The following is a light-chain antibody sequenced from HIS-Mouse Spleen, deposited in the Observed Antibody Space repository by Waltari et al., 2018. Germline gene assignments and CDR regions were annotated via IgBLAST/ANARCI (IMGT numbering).Light chain of an antibody. V-gene: IGLV2-14*01. CDR1: SCDVGGYNY. Sequence: QSALTQPASVSGSPGQSITISCTGTSCDVGGYNYVSWYQQHPGKAPKRMIYEVSNRPSGVSNRFSGSKSGNTASLTISGLQAEDEADYYCSSYTSSSTFYVFGTGTKVTVL. CDR3: SSYTSSSTFYV. CDR2: EVS. J-gene: IGLJ1*01.